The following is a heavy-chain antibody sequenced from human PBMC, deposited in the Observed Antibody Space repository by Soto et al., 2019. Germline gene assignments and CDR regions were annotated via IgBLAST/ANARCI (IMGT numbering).Heavy chain of an antibody. V-gene: IGHV3-53*01. J-gene: IGHJ6*02. CDR1: GFSVSSHY. Sequence: EVQLVESGGGLIQPGGSLRLSCAASGFSVSSHYMSWVRQAPGKGLEWVSVIYSGGITFYADSVKGRFTISRDNSKNTLYLQMNSLRAEDTAVYYCVRDFGSSSEGGMDVWGQGTTVTVSS. D-gene: IGHD6-6*01. CDR2: IYSGGIT. CDR3: VRDFGSSSEGGMDV.